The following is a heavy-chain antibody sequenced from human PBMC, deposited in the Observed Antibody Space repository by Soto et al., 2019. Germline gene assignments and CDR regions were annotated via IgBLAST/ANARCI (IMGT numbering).Heavy chain of an antibody. CDR3: ARLSRPNYYDTSGFFKDNWFDP. Sequence: SVKVSCKASGGTFNSYDINWVRQAPGQGLEWMGGIIPIVETPKYAQKFQGRVTITADESTNTVYMELSSLRSEDTAMYYCARLSRPNYYDTSGFFKDNWFDPWGHGTLVTVSS. J-gene: IGHJ5*02. V-gene: IGHV1-69*13. CDR2: IIPIVETP. D-gene: IGHD3-22*01. CDR1: GGTFNSYD.